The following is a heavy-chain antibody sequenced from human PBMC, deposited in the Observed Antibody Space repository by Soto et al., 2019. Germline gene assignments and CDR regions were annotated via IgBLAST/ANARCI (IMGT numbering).Heavy chain of an antibody. CDR2: IYHSGST. Sequence: SETLSLTCAVSGYSISSGYYWGWIRQPPGKGLEWIGSIYHSGSTYYNPSLKSRVTISVDTSKNQFSLKLSSVTAADTAVYYCASNDDYGGSNWFDPWGQGTLVTV. CDR3: ASNDDYGGSNWFDP. J-gene: IGHJ5*02. V-gene: IGHV4-38-2*01. D-gene: IGHD4-17*01. CDR1: GYSISSGYY.